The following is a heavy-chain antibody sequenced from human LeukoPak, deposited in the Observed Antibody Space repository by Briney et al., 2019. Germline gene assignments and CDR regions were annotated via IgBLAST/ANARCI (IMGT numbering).Heavy chain of an antibody. J-gene: IGHJ4*02. Sequence: PGGSLRLSCAASGFTFDDYAIHWVRQAPGKGLEWVSGIGWNSGSIGYADSVKGRFTISRDNAKKSLYLQMNSLRAENTALYYCAKDIGQLGMAPTGFDYWGQGTLDTVSS. CDR1: GFTFDDYA. CDR3: AKDIGQLGMAPTGFDY. D-gene: IGHD1-14*01. V-gene: IGHV3-9*01. CDR2: IGWNSGSI.